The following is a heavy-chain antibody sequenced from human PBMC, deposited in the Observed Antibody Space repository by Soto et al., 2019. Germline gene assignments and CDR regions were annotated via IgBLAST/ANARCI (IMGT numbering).Heavy chain of an antibody. Sequence: QVQLVQSGAEVKKPGASVKVSCKASGYTFSTYGFSWVRQAPGQGLEWMGWIGAYNDDTNYAQNFQGRVTMTTDTSTTTSYMELRNLRSDDTAVYFCASDWRGAAGFDPWGQGTLVTVSS. CDR1: GYTFSTYG. J-gene: IGHJ5*02. CDR3: ASDWRGAAGFDP. V-gene: IGHV1-18*01. CDR2: IGAYNDDT. D-gene: IGHD6-25*01.